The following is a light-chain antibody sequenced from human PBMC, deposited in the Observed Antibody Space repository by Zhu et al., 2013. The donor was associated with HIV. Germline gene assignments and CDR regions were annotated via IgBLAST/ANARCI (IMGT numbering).Light chain of an antibody. Sequence: EIVLTQSPGTLSLSPGERVTLSCRASQTVTGDSLAWYQQKPGQAPRLLIFGASNRAADIPDRFSGRGSGTLFTLTISSLQPDDSATYYCQQYNVYSRTFGQGTEVEVK. CDR2: GAS. V-gene: IGKV3-20*01. CDR1: QTVTGDS. CDR3: QQYNVYSRT. J-gene: IGKJ1*01.